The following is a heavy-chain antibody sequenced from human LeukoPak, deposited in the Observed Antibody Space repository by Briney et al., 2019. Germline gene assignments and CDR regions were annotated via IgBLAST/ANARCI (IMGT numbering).Heavy chain of an antibody. Sequence: PGRSLRLSCAASGFTFSSYGMHWVRHAPGKGLEWVAVISYDGSNKYYADSVKGRFTISRDNSKNTLYLQMNSLRAEDTAVYYCAKSPLGAAAGTGWFDPWGQGTLVTVSS. CDR3: AKSPLGAAAGTGWFDP. J-gene: IGHJ5*02. D-gene: IGHD6-13*01. V-gene: IGHV3-30*18. CDR1: GFTFSSYG. CDR2: ISYDGSNK.